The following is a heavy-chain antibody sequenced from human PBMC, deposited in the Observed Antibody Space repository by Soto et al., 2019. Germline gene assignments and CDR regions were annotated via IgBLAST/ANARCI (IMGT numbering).Heavy chain of an antibody. CDR1: GYTFTTYA. Sequence: ASVKVSCKASGYTFTTYAIHWVRQAPGQRLEWMGWINAGNGNTKYSQKFQGRVTITRDTSASTAYMELRSLTSEDTAVYYCARIVEELDYWGQGTLVTSPQ. CDR2: INAGNGNT. CDR3: ARIVEELDY. V-gene: IGHV1-3*01. J-gene: IGHJ4*02. D-gene: IGHD1-26*01.